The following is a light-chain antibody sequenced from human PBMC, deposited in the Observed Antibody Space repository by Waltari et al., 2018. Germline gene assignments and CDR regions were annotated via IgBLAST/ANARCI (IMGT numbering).Light chain of an antibody. V-gene: IGLV1-44*01. J-gene: IGLJ3*02. Sequence: QSVLTQSPSASGTPGQRVTISCSGSSSNIGSNTVNWYQQLPGTAPKLLIYGNIYRPSGFPDRFSGSKSGTSASLAISGVQSEDEADYYCAAWDDSLNGWVFGGGTKLTVL. CDR3: AAWDDSLNGWV. CDR2: GNI. CDR1: SSNIGSNT.